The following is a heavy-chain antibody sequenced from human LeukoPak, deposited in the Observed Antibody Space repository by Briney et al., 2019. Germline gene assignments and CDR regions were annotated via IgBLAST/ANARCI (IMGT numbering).Heavy chain of an antibody. J-gene: IGHJ4*02. CDR1: GFTFSSYE. D-gene: IGHD3-9*01. V-gene: IGHV3-48*03. CDR2: ISSSGSTI. CDR3: AKRQRYFDFFEY. Sequence: GGSLRLSCAASGFTFSSYEMNWVRQAPGKGLEWVSYISSSGSTIYYADSVKGRFTISRDNAKNSLYLQMNSLRTEDTAVYYCAKRQRYFDFFEYWGQGTLVTVSS.